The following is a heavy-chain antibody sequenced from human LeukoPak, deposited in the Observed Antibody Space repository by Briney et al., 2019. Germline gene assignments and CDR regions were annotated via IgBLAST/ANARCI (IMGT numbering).Heavy chain of an antibody. CDR1: GYTFSSYG. J-gene: IGHJ6*03. CDR2: ISAYNGNT. CDR3: ARSTPNDYYYYYMDV. V-gene: IGHV1-18*01. Sequence: GASVKVSCKASGYTFSSYGISWVRQAPGQGLEWMGWISAYNGNTNYAQNLQGRVTMTTDTSTSTAYMELRSLRSDDTAVYYCARSTPNDYYYYYMDVWGKGTTVTISS.